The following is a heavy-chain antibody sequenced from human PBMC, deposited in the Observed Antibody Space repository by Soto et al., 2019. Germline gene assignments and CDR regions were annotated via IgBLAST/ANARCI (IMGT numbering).Heavy chain of an antibody. CDR2: TYYRSKWYN. Sequence: PSQTLSLTCAVSGYSVSTNSAAWNWIRQSPSRGLEWLGRTYYRSKWYNDYAVSVKSRININADTSKNQISLQLNSVTPEDTAVYYSARAGPDYYYYGLDVWGQGTTVTVSS. J-gene: IGHJ6*02. CDR3: ARAGPDYYYYGLDV. V-gene: IGHV6-1*01. D-gene: IGHD3-10*01. CDR1: GYSVSTNSAA.